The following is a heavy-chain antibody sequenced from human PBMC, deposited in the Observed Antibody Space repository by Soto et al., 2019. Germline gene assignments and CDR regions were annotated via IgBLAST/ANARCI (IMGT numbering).Heavy chain of an antibody. CDR3: ARVASDYINSVDH. CDR1: GFTFNAYA. Sequence: EVQSLESGGGLVQPGGSLRLSCAASGFTFNAYAMTWVRQAPGKGLEWVSAIGGSGGNRYYAASVRGRFTISSDNSKDTVDLQMNSLRVEDTAVYYCARVASDYINSVDHWGQGILVSVSS. V-gene: IGHV3-23*01. CDR2: IGGSGGNR. D-gene: IGHD4-4*01. J-gene: IGHJ4*02.